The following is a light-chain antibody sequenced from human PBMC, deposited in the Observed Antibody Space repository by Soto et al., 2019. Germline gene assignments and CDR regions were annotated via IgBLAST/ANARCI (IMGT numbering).Light chain of an antibody. J-gene: IGLJ1*01. CDR3: SSYTSSSIDYV. Sequence: QSALTQPASVSGSPGQSITISCTGTSSDVGRYNYVSWYQQHPGKAPKLMIYEVSNRLSGVSNRFSGSKSGNTASLTISGLQAEDEADYYCSSYTSSSIDYVFGTGTKLTVL. CDR1: SSDVGRYNY. V-gene: IGLV2-14*01. CDR2: EVS.